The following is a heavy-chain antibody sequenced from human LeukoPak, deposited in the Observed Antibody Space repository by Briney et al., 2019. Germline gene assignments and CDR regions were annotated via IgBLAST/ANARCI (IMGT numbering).Heavy chain of an antibody. V-gene: IGHV3-30*02. CDR1: GFTFSSYG. D-gene: IGHD1-26*01. CDR3: AKDQVGAQYNWFDL. CDR2: IRYDGSNK. Sequence: GGSLRLSCAASGFTFSSYGMHWVRQAPGKGLEWVAFIRYDGSNKYYADSVKGRFTISRDNSKNTLYLQMNSLRAEDTAVYYCAKDQVGAQYNWFDLWGQGTLVTVSS. J-gene: IGHJ5*02.